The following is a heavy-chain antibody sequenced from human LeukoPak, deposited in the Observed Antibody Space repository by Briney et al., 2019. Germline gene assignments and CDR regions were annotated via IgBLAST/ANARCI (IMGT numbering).Heavy chain of an antibody. CDR1: GFTFSSYG. CDR2: IWYDGSNK. V-gene: IGHV3-33*01. J-gene: IGHJ6*02. Sequence: GGSLRLSCAASGFTFSSYGMHWVRQAPGKGLEWVAVIWYDGSNKYYADSVKGRFTISRDNSKNTLYLQMNSLRAEDTAVYYCARDGGGYDTAVDYYYYGMDVWGQGTTVTVSS. CDR3: ARDGGGYDTAVDYYYYGMDV. D-gene: IGHD5-12*01.